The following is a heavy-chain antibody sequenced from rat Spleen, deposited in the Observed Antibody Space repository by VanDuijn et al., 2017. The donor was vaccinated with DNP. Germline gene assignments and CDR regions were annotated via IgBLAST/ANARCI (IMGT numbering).Heavy chain of an antibody. Sequence: EVQLVESGGGVVQPGKSLKLSCAASGFAISDSAMAWVRPSPKMSLECVTTIIYDGSYTFYRDSVQGRFIISRDNAKTTLNLQMDSLRSEDTATYYCVTRGKYGGYDYWGQGVMVTVSS. D-gene: IGHD1-11*01. V-gene: IGHV5S10*01. CDR3: VTRGKYGGYDY. CDR2: IIYDGSYT. J-gene: IGHJ2*01. CDR1: GFAISDSA.